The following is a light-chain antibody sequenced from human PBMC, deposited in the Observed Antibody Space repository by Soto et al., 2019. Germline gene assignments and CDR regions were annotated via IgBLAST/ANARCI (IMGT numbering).Light chain of an antibody. CDR1: QGISTY. Sequence: DIQMTQSPSCVSASVGGAVGSTVRASQGISTYLNWYQQKPGKAPKLLIYAASSLQSGVPSRFSGSGSETDFTLTISSLQPEDFATYSCQQSYSTTWTFGQGTKVDIK. V-gene: IGKV1-39*01. CDR2: AAS. CDR3: QQSYSTTWT. J-gene: IGKJ1*01.